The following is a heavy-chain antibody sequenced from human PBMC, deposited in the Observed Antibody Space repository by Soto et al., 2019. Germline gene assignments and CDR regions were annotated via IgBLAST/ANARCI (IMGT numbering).Heavy chain of an antibody. CDR1: GFTFSSYG. D-gene: IGHD3-22*01. V-gene: IGHV3-33*01. CDR2: IWYDGSNK. J-gene: IGHJ4*02. CDR3: ARGVVTTYDSSGYYPTLFDY. Sequence: QVQLVESGGGVVQPGRSLRLSCAASGFTFSSYGMHWVRQAPGKGLEWVAVIWYDGSNKYYADSVKGRFTISRDNPKNTLYLQMNSLRAEDTAVYYCARGVVTTYDSSGYYPTLFDYWGQGTLVTVSS.